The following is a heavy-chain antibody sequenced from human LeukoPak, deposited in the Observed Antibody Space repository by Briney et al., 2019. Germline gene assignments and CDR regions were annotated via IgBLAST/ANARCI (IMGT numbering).Heavy chain of an antibody. CDR3: ARRNYYDSTGYYNN. J-gene: IGHJ4*02. Sequence: SETLSLTCAVSGGSISSDNWWSWVRQPPGKGLEWVGEIHQSGGTNYNPSLKSRVTITVDKSKSQFSLKLGSVTAADTAVYYCARRNYYDSTGYYNNWGRGTLVTVSS. D-gene: IGHD3-22*01. V-gene: IGHV4-4*02. CDR2: IHQSGGT. CDR1: GGSISSDNW.